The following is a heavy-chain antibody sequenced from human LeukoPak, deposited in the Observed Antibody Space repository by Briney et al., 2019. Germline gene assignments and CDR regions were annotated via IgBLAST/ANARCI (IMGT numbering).Heavy chain of an antibody. D-gene: IGHD1-26*01. Sequence: GGSLRLSCAASGFTFSSYTMNWVRQAPGKGLEWVSSISSSSSYIYYADSVKGRFSISRDNAKKSLYLQMNILRAEDTAVYYCARNGIVGAGYYFDYWGQGTLVTVSS. CDR1: GFTFSSYT. CDR3: ARNGIVGAGYYFDY. V-gene: IGHV3-21*01. J-gene: IGHJ4*02. CDR2: ISSSSSYI.